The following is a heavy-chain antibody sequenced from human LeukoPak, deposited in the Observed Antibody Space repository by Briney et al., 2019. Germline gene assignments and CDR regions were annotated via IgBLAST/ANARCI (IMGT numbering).Heavy chain of an antibody. V-gene: IGHV1-69*06. J-gene: IGHJ6*03. CDR2: IIPIFGTA. CDR3: AKQGAARQDYYMDV. D-gene: IGHD5-18*01. CDR1: GDSFSSYA. Sequence: ASVKVSCKASGDSFSSYAITWVRQAPGQGLEWLGRIIPIFGTATYPQKFQGRVTITADILSSTAYIEMTNLTSDDTAVYFCAKQGAARQDYYMDVWGNGTTVSVS.